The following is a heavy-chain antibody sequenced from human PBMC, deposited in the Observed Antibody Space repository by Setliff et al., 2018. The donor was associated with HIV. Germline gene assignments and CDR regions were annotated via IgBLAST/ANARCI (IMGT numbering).Heavy chain of an antibody. CDR3: SRDVGVPGRGNALDY. CDR1: GYTFGYNY. D-gene: IGHD1-26*01. Sequence: ASVKVSCKTSGYTFGYNYIHWVRQAPGQGLEWMGRIAPNSGDTKYAQKCEGRFTVTRDTSINTVYMEVSSLRSDDTAVYYCSRDVGVPGRGNALDYWGQGTQVTVSS. J-gene: IGHJ4*02. CDR2: IAPNSGDT. V-gene: IGHV1-2*06.